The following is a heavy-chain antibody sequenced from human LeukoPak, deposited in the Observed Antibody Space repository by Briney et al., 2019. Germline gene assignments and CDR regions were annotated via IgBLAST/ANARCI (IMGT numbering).Heavy chain of an antibody. J-gene: IGHJ4*02. D-gene: IGHD5-18*01. V-gene: IGHV3-74*01. Sequence: PGGSLRLSCAASGFTFSSHWMHWVRQAPGKGLVCVARIKSDGTYRDYGDSVRGRFTISRDNAKNSLYLQMNSLRAEDTAVYYCARQYSYGSRAFDYWGQGTLVTVSS. CDR3: ARQYSYGSRAFDY. CDR2: IKSDGTYR. CDR1: GFTFSSHW.